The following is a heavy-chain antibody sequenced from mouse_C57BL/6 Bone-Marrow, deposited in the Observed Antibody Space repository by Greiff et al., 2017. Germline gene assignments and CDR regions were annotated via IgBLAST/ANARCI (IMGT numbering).Heavy chain of an antibody. Sequence: QVQLQQPGAELVKPGASVKLSCKASGYTFTSYWMHWVKQRPGQGLEWIGMIHPNSGSTNYNEKFKSKATLTVDKSSSTAYMQLSSLTSEDSAVYYCARPTMVTTGNWFAYWGQGTLVTVSA. CDR2: IHPNSGST. CDR1: GYTFTSYW. J-gene: IGHJ3*01. D-gene: IGHD2-9*01. V-gene: IGHV1-64*01. CDR3: ARPTMVTTGNWFAY.